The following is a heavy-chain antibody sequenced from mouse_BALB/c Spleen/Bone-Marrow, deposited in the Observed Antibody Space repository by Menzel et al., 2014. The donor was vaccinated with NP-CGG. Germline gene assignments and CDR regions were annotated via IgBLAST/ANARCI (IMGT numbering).Heavy chain of an antibody. J-gene: IGHJ4*01. CDR3: ARGGITTVVPYSMDY. CDR2: IDPRSGGT. CDR1: GYAFTNYL. Sequence: QVQLQQSGAELVRPGTSVKVSCKASGYAFTNYLIEWVKQRPGQGLEWIGVIDPRSGGTDYNEKFKGKAPLTADKSSSTAYMQLNSMTSGGSAVYFCARGGITTVVPYSMDYWGQGTSVTVSS. D-gene: IGHD1-1*01. V-gene: IGHV1-54*03.